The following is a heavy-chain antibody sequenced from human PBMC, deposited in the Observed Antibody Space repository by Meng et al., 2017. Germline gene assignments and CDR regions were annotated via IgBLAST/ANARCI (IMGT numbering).Heavy chain of an antibody. D-gene: IGHD5-18*01. CDR3: ARPGGYSYGYSYYYGMDV. V-gene: IGHV1-8*01. CDR2: MNPNSGNT. J-gene: IGHJ6*02. CDR1: GYTFTSYD. Sequence: GESLKISCKASGYTFTSYDINWVRQATGQGLEWMGWMNPNSGNTGYAQKFQGRVTMTRNTSISTAYMELSSLRSEDTAVYYCARPGGYSYGYSYYYGMDVWGQGTTVTVAS.